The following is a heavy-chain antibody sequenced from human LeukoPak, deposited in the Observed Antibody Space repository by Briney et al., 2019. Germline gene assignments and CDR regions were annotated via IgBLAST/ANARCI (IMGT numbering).Heavy chain of an antibody. J-gene: IGHJ4*02. D-gene: IGHD4-23*01. CDR1: GSSFTSYW. CDR3: ARLTATVAPFRY. V-gene: IGHV5-51*01. CDR2: IYPGDSDT. Sequence: GAALQISFEGAGSSFTSYWIGWGRRMGGKGVEWMGIIYPGDSDTRYSTSFQGQVTISADKSISTAYLQWSSLKASDTAMYYCARLTATVAPFRYWGQGTLVTVSS.